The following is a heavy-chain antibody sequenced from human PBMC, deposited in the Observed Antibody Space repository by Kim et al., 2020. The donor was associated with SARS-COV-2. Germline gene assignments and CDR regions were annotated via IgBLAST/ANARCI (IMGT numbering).Heavy chain of an antibody. CDR1: GFTFSTSC. D-gene: IGHD2-15*01. Sequence: GGSLRLSCAASGFTFSTSCMHWVRQAPGKGLEWVASIWYDGNNKYSEYAVKGRVTISRDNAKNTLYLQMNSLRAKDTAMYDCASAILYCSGGICYDEGFDYWGQGTPVTVSS. V-gene: IGHV3-33*01. J-gene: IGHJ4*02. CDR2: IWYDGNNK. CDR3: ASAILYCSGGICYDEGFDY.